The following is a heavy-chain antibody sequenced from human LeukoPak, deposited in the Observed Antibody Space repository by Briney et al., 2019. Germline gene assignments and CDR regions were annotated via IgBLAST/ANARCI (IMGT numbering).Heavy chain of an antibody. CDR2: ISGSGGST. Sequence: GGSLRLSCAASGFTFSSYATSWVSQAPGKGLEWVSAISGSGGSTYYADSVKGRFTISRDNSKNTLYLQMNSLRAEDTAGYDCAKDPYSGSYYTAFDIRGQGTMVTVSS. CDR1: GFTFSSYA. V-gene: IGHV3-23*01. J-gene: IGHJ3*02. CDR3: AKDPYSGSYYTAFDI. D-gene: IGHD1-26*01.